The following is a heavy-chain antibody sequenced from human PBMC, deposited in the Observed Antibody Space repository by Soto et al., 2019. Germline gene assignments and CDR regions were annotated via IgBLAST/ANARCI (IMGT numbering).Heavy chain of an antibody. CDR2: IFYSGPT. Sequence: QVQLQESGPGLVKPSETLSLTCTVSGGSIRSYYWSWLRQSPGKGLEWIGDIFYSGPTNYNPSLGSRVTISVDTSKNHLSLKLSSVTTADTAVYYCARAKTSGYGDVYYFDYWGQGTVVTVSS. V-gene: IGHV4-59*01. CDR1: GGSIRSYY. D-gene: IGHD4-17*01. CDR3: ARAKTSGYGDVYYFDY. J-gene: IGHJ4*02.